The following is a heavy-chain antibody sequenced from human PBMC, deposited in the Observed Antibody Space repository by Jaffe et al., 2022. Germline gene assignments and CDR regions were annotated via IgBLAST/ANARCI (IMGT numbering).Heavy chain of an antibody. CDR3: AATYYDILTGYYSGYYYMDV. CDR2: IYYSGST. J-gene: IGHJ6*03. CDR1: GGSISSSSYY. V-gene: IGHV4-39*01. Sequence: QLQLQESGPGLVKPSETLSLTCTVSGGSISSSSYYWGWIRQPPGKGLEWIGSIYYSGSTYYNPSLKSRVTISVDTSKNQFSLKLSSVTAADTAVYYCAATYYDILTGYYSGYYYMDVWGKGTTVTVSS. D-gene: IGHD3-9*01.